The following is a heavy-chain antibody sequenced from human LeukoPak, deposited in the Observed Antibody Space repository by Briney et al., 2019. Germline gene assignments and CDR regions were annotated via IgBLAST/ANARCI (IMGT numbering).Heavy chain of an antibody. J-gene: IGHJ4*02. Sequence: GGSLRLFCADSGFTFRYYWMIWVRQAPGKGLEWVANIKQDGSEKYYVDSVKGRFTISRDNPKNTMYLQMSRLRAEGTAVYYCAKDARRTFGLSSGLYRGSYYFDYWGQGTLVTVSS. CDR1: GFTFRYYW. CDR2: IKQDGSEK. V-gene: IGHV3-7*04. D-gene: IGHD6-19*01. CDR3: AKDARRTFGLSSGLYRGSYYFDY.